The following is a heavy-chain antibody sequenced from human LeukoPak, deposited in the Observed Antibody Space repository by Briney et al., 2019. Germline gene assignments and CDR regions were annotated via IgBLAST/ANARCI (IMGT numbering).Heavy chain of an antibody. D-gene: IGHD3-10*01. CDR2: ISGSSSYI. CDR3: ARDSVRGGRFGLDV. CDR1: GFTFSSYR. Sequence: PGGSLRLSCAASGFTFSSYRVNWVRQAPEKGLEWVSSISGSSSYIYYTDSVKGRFTISRDNAKNSLYLQMNSLRAEDTAVYYCARDSVRGGRFGLDVWGQGTTVTVSS. J-gene: IGHJ6*02. V-gene: IGHV3-21*01.